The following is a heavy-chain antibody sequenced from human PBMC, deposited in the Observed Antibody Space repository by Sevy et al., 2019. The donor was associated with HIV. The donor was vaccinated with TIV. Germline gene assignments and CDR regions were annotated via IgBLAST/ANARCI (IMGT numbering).Heavy chain of an antibody. CDR1: GFTFSSYG. Sequence: GGSLRLSCAASGFTFSSYGMHWVRQAPGKGLEWVTVISYDGSKKYYADSVKGRFTISRDNSKNTIYLQMNSLRPEDTAVHYCAKDGRRGNLNPGLHWGQGTLVTVSS. CDR3: AKDGRRGNLNPGLH. D-gene: IGHD1-26*01. V-gene: IGHV3-30*18. CDR2: ISYDGSKK. J-gene: IGHJ4*02.